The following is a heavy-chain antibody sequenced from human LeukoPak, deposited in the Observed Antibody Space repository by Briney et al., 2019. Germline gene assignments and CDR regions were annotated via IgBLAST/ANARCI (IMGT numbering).Heavy chain of an antibody. Sequence: SETLSLTCTVSGGSISSSSYYWGWIRQPPGEGLEWIGSIYYSGSTYYNPSLKSRVTISVDTSKNQFSLKLSSVTAADTAVYYCARHRGVYSSGWYSDFDYWGQGTLVTVSS. CDR2: IYYSGST. CDR1: GGSISSSSYY. J-gene: IGHJ4*02. D-gene: IGHD6-19*01. CDR3: ARHRGVYSSGWYSDFDY. V-gene: IGHV4-39*01.